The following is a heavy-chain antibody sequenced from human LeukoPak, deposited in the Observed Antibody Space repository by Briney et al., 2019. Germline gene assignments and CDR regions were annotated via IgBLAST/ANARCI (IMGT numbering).Heavy chain of an antibody. CDR3: ARGVYSSSWDY. CDR1: GGSISSSSYY. V-gene: IGHV4-39*07. Sequence: PPETLSLTCTVSGGSISSSSYYWGWVRQPPGKGLEWIGSIYYSGSTYYNPSLKSRVTISVDTSKNQFSLKLSSVTAADTAVYYCARGVYSSSWDYWGQGTLVTVSS. J-gene: IGHJ4*02. CDR2: IYYSGST. D-gene: IGHD6-13*01.